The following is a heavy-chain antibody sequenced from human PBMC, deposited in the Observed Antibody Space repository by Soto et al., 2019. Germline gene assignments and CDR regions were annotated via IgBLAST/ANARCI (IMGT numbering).Heavy chain of an antibody. J-gene: IGHJ4*02. CDR1: GGSINDFY. Sequence: SETLSLTCTVSGGSINDFYWSWIRQPPGKGLEWIGYIYYSGSTDYNPSLKGRVTISVDTSKNQFSLKLRSVTAADTAVYYCARVGGVAARTFDYWGQGTLVTVSA. CDR2: IYYSGST. D-gene: IGHD6-6*01. V-gene: IGHV4-59*01. CDR3: ARVGGVAARTFDY.